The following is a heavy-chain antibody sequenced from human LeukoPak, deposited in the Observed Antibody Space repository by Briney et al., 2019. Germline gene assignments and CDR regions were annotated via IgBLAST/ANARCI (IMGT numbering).Heavy chain of an antibody. D-gene: IGHD6-13*01. Sequence: GGSLRLSCAASGFTFSSYAMSWVRQAPGKGLEWVSAISGSGGSTYYADSVKGRFTISRDNAKNSLYLQMNSLRAEDTAVYYCASAPGIAAAGHYYYYGMDVWGQGTTVTVSS. CDR3: ASAPGIAAAGHYYYYGMDV. CDR2: ISGSGGST. CDR1: GFTFSSYA. J-gene: IGHJ6*02. V-gene: IGHV3-23*01.